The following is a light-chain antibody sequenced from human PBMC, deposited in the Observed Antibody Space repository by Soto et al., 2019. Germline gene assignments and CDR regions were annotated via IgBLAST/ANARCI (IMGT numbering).Light chain of an antibody. Sequence: DIQMTQSPSTLSASVGDRVTITCRASQSIDRRLAWYQQKPGKAPKLLIYRASSLESGVPSRFRGSGSGTEFTLTICGLQPDDFTAYYCQQYKTYTYNSARGTKLEIK. V-gene: IGKV1-5*03. CDR2: RAS. J-gene: IGKJ2*01. CDR1: QSIDRR. CDR3: QQYKTYTYN.